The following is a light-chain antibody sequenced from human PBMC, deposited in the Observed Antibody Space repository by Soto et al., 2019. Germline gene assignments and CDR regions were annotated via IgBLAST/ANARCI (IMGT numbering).Light chain of an antibody. CDR2: GAS. CDR3: QQYNNWPPLA. V-gene: IGKV3-15*01. Sequence: EIVMTQSPATLSVFPGERATLSCRASQSVSSNLAWYQQKPGHAPRLLIYGASTRATGIPAMFIGSGSGTEFTLTSSRLQSEDFAGYYCQQYNNWPPLAFGGGTMVQI. J-gene: IGKJ4*01. CDR1: QSVSSN.